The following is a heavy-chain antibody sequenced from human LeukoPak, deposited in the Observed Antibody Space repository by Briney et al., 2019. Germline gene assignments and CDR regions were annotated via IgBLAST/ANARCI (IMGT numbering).Heavy chain of an antibody. CDR1: GGSISSYY. V-gene: IGHV4-59*01. CDR2: IYYSGST. Sequence: PSETLSLTCTVSGGSISSYYWSWIRQPPGKGLEWIGYIYYSGSTNYNPSLKSRVTISVDTSKNQFSLKLSSVTAADTAVYYCAGGRDGYNYPYYFDYWGKGTTVTISS. CDR3: AGGRDGYNYPYYFDY. D-gene: IGHD5-24*01. J-gene: IGHJ4*03.